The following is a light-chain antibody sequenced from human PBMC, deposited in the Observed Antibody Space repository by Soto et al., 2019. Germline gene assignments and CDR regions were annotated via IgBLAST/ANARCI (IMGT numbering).Light chain of an antibody. V-gene: IGKV3-20*01. Sequence: SLGTLSLSEGVRATLSCRASQSVSSRLAWYQQKPGQAPRLLISGASIRATGIPDRFSGSGSGTDFTLTISRLEPEDFAVYYCQQYGSSLWTFGQRSIV. CDR2: GAS. CDR3: QQYGSSLWT. J-gene: IGKJ1*01. CDR1: QSVSSR.